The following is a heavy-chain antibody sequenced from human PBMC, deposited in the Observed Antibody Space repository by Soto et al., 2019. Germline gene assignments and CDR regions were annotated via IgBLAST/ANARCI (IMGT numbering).Heavy chain of an antibody. D-gene: IGHD2-21*02. CDR3: ASTIDDSDGGNFYYFDY. J-gene: IGHJ4*02. CDR2: ISHSGST. Sequence: PSETLSLTCTVSGGSISSGGYFWSWIRQHPGKGLEWIGHISHSGSTYYNPSLKSRLSISVDTSKNQFSLKVSSVTAADTAVYYCASTIDDSDGGNFYYFDYWGQGTLVTVSS. CDR1: GGSISSGGYF. V-gene: IGHV4-31*03.